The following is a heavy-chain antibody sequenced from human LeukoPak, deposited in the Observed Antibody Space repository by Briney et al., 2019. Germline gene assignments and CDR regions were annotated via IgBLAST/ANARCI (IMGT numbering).Heavy chain of an antibody. CDR2: IYYSGST. CDR1: GGSISSYY. D-gene: IGHD3-9*01. J-gene: IGHJ4*02. Sequence: SETLSLTCTVPGGSISSYYWSWIRQPPGKGLEWIGYIYYSGSTNYNPSLKSRVTISVDTSKNQFSLKLSSVTAADTAVYYCARRRSYDILTGYYKDNYFDYWGQGTLVTVSS. V-gene: IGHV4-59*12. CDR3: ARRRSYDILTGYYKDNYFDY.